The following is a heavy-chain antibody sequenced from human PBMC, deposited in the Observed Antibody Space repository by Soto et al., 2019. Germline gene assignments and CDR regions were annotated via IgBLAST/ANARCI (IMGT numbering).Heavy chain of an antibody. CDR1: GYTFTNYG. CDR3: ARDLLYSSRSTVRFDI. Sequence: QVQLVQSGTEVKKPGASVKVSCKASGYTFTNYGISWVRQAPGKGLEWLAWINTYNGHTNYAQKLQGRVTLTTDTSTSTAYMELRSLRSDDTAVYYCARDLLYSSRSTVRFDIWGQGTMVTVSS. D-gene: IGHD6-13*01. J-gene: IGHJ3*02. V-gene: IGHV1-18*01. CDR2: INTYNGHT.